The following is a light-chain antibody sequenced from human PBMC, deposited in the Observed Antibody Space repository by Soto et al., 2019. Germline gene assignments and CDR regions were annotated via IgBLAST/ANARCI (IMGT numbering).Light chain of an antibody. CDR3: SSYTSSSTLYV. J-gene: IGLJ1*01. CDR2: ESS. CDR1: SSDVGSYNL. Sequence: QSVLAQPASVSGSPGQSITISCTGTSSDVGSYNLVSWYQQHPGKAPKLLIFESSKRPSGVSHRFSGSKSGNTASLTISGLQAEDEADYYCSSYTSSSTLYVFGTGTKVTVL. V-gene: IGLV2-14*02.